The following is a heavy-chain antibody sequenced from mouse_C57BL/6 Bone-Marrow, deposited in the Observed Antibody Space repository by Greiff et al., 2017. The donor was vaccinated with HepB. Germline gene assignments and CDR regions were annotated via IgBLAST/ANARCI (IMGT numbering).Heavy chain of an antibody. CDR1: GYTFTSYG. CDR3: ARPITTVVAHFDY. Sequence: VQLQQSGAELARPGASVKLSCKASGYTFTSYGISWVKQRTGQGLEWIGEIYPRSGNTYYNEKFKGKATLTADKSSSTAYMELRSLTSEDSAVYFCARPITTVVAHFDYWRQGTTLTVSS. D-gene: IGHD1-1*01. J-gene: IGHJ2*01. V-gene: IGHV1-81*01. CDR2: IYPRSGNT.